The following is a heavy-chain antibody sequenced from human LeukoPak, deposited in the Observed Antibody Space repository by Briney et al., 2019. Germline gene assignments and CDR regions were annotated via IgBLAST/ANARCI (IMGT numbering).Heavy chain of an antibody. J-gene: IGHJ3*02. V-gene: IGHV1-18*01. CDR1: GYTFTSYG. Sequence: ASVKVSCKASGYTFTSYGISCVRQAPGQGLEWMGWISAYNGNTNYAQKLQGRVTMTTDTSTSTAYMELRSLRSDDTAVYYCARDPDNWNGIRDAFDIWGQGTMVTVSS. D-gene: IGHD1-20*01. CDR2: ISAYNGNT. CDR3: ARDPDNWNGIRDAFDI.